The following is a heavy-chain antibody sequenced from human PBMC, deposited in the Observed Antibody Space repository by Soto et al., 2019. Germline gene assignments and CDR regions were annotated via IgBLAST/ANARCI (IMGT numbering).Heavy chain of an antibody. Sequence: GGSLRLSCAASGFTFSNAWMNWVRQAPGKGLEWVGRIKSKTDGGTTDYAAPVKGRFTISRDDSKNTLYLQMNSLKTEDTAVYYCTTDFHHPGIAAARDFVQYYYYYGMDVWGQGTTVTVSS. CDR3: TTDFHHPGIAAARDFVQYYYYYGMDV. CDR2: IKSKTDGGTT. D-gene: IGHD6-13*01. J-gene: IGHJ6*02. V-gene: IGHV3-15*07. CDR1: GFTFSNAW.